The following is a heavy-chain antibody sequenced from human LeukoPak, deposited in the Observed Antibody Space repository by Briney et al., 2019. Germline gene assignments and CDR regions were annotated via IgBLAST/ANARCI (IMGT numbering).Heavy chain of an antibody. V-gene: IGHV4-4*09. CDR1: GASISSNY. D-gene: IGHD6-6*01. CDR3: ARLLPSRPDYYFDY. Sequence: SETLSLTCTVSGASISSNYWSWLRQPPGRRPEGIGYIYSSGTTKYNPSLQSRVTISIDTSKNQFSLKLTSMTAADTAVYFCARLLPSRPDYYFDYWGQGTLVTVSS. CDR2: IYSSGTT. J-gene: IGHJ4*02.